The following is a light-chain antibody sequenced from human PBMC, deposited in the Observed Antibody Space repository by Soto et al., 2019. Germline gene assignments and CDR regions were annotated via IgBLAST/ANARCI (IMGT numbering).Light chain of an antibody. V-gene: IGLV2-14*01. CDR1: IYDVGAYHY. CDR2: EVS. Sequence: QSALTQPASVSGSPGQSITISRTGTIYDVGAYHYVSWYQQFPGKAPKLILYEVSNRPSGISNRFSGFRSGSTASLTVSGLQPEDDAHYYCISYTTTGALVFGGGTQLTVL. J-gene: IGLJ2*01. CDR3: ISYTTTGALV.